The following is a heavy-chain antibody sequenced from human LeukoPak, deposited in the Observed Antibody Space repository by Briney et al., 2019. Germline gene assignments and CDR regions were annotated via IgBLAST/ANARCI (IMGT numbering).Heavy chain of an antibody. V-gene: IGHV4-34*01. Sequence: SETLSLTCAVYGGSFSGYYWSWIRQHPGKGLEWIGEINHSGSTNYNPSLKSRVTISVDTSKNQFSLKLSSVTAADTAVYYCARGRAAMVDYWGQGTLVTVSS. J-gene: IGHJ4*02. D-gene: IGHD5-18*01. CDR3: ARGRAAMVDY. CDR1: GGSFSGYY. CDR2: INHSGST.